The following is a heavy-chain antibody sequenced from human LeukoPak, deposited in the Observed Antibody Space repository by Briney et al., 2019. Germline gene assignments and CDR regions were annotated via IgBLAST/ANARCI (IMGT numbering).Heavy chain of an antibody. CDR3: ARAGGLGYYYYYYMDV. CDR2: IYYSGST. Sequence: SSETLSLTCTVSGGSISTYYWSWIRQPPGKGLEWIGYIYYSGSTNYNPSLKSRVTISVDTSKNQLSLKLNSVSAADTAVYYCARAGGLGYYYYYYMDVWGKGTTVTVSS. CDR1: GGSISTYY. J-gene: IGHJ6*03. V-gene: IGHV4-59*01. D-gene: IGHD3-16*01.